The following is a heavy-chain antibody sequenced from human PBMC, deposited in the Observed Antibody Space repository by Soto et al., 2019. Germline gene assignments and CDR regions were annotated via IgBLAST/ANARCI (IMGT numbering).Heavy chain of an antibody. J-gene: IGHJ3*02. CDR3: AREADYYDSSGYQYDAFDI. D-gene: IGHD3-22*01. Sequence: PSETLSLTCTVSGGSISSYYWSWIRQPPGKGLEWIGYIYYSGSTNYNPSLKSRVTISVDTSKNQFSLKLSSVTAADTAVYYCAREADYYDSSGYQYDAFDIWGQGTMVTVSS. CDR2: IYYSGST. V-gene: IGHV4-59*01. CDR1: GGSISSYY.